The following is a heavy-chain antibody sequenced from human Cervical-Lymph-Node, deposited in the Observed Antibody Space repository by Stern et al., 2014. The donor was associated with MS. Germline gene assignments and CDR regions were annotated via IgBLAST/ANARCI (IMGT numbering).Heavy chain of an antibody. CDR1: GFTFSSYA. J-gene: IGHJ4*02. Sequence: EVQLVESGGGLVQPGGSLRLSCAASGFTFSSYAMSWVRPAQGKGLEGVSAISGSGGSTYYADSVKGRFTISRDNSKNTLYLQMNSLRAEDTAVYYCAKDVGGLLLSYDYWGQGTLVTVSS. CDR2: ISGSGGST. D-gene: IGHD2-15*01. CDR3: AKDVGGLLLSYDY. V-gene: IGHV3-23*04.